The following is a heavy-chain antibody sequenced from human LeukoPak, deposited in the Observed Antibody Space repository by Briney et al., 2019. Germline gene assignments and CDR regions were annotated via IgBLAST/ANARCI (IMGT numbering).Heavy chain of an antibody. CDR3: ARGSSGPVYYYYYYMDV. D-gene: IGHD6-19*01. CDR1: GYTFTGYY. CDR2: INPNSGGT. J-gene: IGHJ6*03. V-gene: IGHV1-2*02. Sequence: ASVKVSCKASGYTFTGYYMHWVRQAPGQGLEWMGWINPNSGGTNYAQKFQGRVTMTRDTSISTAYMELSRLRSDDTAVYYCARGSSGPVYYYYYYMDVWGKGTTVTVSS.